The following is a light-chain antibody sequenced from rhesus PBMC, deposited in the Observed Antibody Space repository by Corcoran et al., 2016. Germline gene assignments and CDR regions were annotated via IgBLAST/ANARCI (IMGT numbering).Light chain of an antibody. J-gene: IGLJ1*01. CDR2: EVS. CDR3: CSYTTISYI. V-gene: IGLV2S7*01. CDR1: SSDVGGYNY. Sequence: QSAPTQPPSVSGSPGQSVTISCTGTSSDVGGYNYVSWYQQLPGKAPKITIYEVSKRPSGVSDRFSGSKSGNTASLTISGLQAEDEADYYCCSYTTISYIFGSGTRLTVL.